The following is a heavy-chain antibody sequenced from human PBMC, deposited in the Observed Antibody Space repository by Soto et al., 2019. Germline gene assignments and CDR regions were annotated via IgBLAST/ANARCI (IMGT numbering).Heavy chain of an antibody. Sequence: QVQLVQSGAEVKKPRSSVKVSCKASGGTFSSYAISWVRQAPGQGLEWMGGIIPIFGTANYAQKFQGGVTITADESSSTAYMELGSLRLEDKAVYYCARPEYYYDSSGYAFDIWGQGTMVTVSS. J-gene: IGHJ3*02. CDR1: GGTFSSYA. CDR2: IIPIFGTA. D-gene: IGHD3-22*01. CDR3: ARPEYYYDSSGYAFDI. V-gene: IGHV1-69*01.